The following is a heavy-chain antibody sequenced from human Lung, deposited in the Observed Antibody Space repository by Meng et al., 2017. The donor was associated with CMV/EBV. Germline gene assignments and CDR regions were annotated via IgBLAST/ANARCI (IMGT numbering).Heavy chain of an antibody. Sequence: QLHVPGAGPEMVRPSEPLALTCAVSGDSITNHNWWAWVRQPPGKGLEWIGEIPHRGSSAYNPSLKSRVSMSIDKSKNQFSLKLTSVTAADTAVYHCLRRSGGSVWGQGTLVTVSS. CDR3: LRRSGGSV. V-gene: IGHV4-4*02. J-gene: IGHJ1*01. CDR1: GDSITNHNW. D-gene: IGHD3-10*01. CDR2: IPHRGSS.